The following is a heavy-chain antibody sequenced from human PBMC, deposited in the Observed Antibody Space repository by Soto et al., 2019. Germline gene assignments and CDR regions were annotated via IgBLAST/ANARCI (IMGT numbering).Heavy chain of an antibody. V-gene: IGHV3-33*01. CDR2: IWYDGSNK. J-gene: IGHJ5*02. CDR1: GFTFSSYG. D-gene: IGHD5-12*01. Sequence: QVQLVESGGGVVQPGRSLRLSCAASGFTFSSYGMHWVRQAPGKGLEWVAVIWYDGSNKYYADSVKGRFTISRDNPKNTLYLKMNSLGAEDTAVYYCARAYSGYDGWFDPWGQGTLVTVSS. CDR3: ARAYSGYDGWFDP.